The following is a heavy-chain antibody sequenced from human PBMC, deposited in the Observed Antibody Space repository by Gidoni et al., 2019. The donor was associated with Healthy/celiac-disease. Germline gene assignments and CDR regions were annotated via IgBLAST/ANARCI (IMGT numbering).Heavy chain of an antibody. D-gene: IGHD3-22*01. V-gene: IGHV3-74*01. CDR3: ARTLYYDSSGYYWDDYYYGMDV. J-gene: IGHJ6*02. CDR1: GFTFSRYW. CDR2: INSDGSST. Sequence: EVQLVESGGGLVQPGGSLRLSCAASGFTFSRYWMHWVRQAPGKGLVWVSRINSDGSSTSDADSVKGRFTISRDNAKNTLYLQMNSLRAEDTAVYYCARTLYYDSSGYYWDDYYYGMDVWGQGTTVTVSS.